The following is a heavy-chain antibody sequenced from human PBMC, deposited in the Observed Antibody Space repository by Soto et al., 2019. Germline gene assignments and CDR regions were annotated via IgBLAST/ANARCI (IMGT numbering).Heavy chain of an antibody. CDR1: GLTFSNYW. V-gene: IGHV3-74*01. D-gene: IGHD3-3*01. J-gene: IGHJ6*02. CDR3: ASAVDYDFWSGTTHYGMDV. Sequence: RGSLRLSCAASGLTFSNYWMHWVRQAPGQGLVWVSRISNDGTITDYADSVKGRFTVSRDNAKNTQSLQMDSLRSEDTAVYFCASAVDYDFWSGTTHYGMDVWGQGTTVTVSS. CDR2: ISNDGTIT.